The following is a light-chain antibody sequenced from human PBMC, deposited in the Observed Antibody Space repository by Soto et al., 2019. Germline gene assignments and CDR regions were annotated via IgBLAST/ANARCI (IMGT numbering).Light chain of an antibody. CDR2: DST. V-gene: IGKV3-11*01. CDR1: QSIHTS. Sequence: EIVLTQSPATLSLSPGERATLSCRASQSIHTSLAWYQQKSGKPPRLVIYDSTLRANGIPDRFSGSGSGTDFTLTISRLEPEDFAVYHCQQYDDWPPAFGGGTKVDIK. CDR3: QQYDDWPPA. J-gene: IGKJ4*01.